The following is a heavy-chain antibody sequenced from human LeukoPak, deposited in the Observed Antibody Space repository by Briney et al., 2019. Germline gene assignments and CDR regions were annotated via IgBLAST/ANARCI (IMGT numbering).Heavy chain of an antibody. V-gene: IGHV3-30*03. CDR3: TTWLIVVVPAAMVVDY. CDR2: ISYDGSNK. J-gene: IGHJ4*02. D-gene: IGHD2-2*01. CDR1: GFTFSSYG. Sequence: GGSLRLSCAASGFTFSSYGMHWVRQAPGKGLEWVAVISYDGSNKYYADSVKGRFTISRDNSKNTLYLQMNSLKTEDTAVYYCTTWLIVVVPAAMVVDYWGQGTLVTVSS.